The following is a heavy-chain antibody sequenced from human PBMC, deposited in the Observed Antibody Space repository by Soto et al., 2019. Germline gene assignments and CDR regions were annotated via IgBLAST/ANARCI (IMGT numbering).Heavy chain of an antibody. Sequence: GGSLRLSCAASGFTFSSYAMSWVRQAPGKGLEWVSAISGSGGSTYYADSVKGRFTISRDNSKNTLYLQMNSLRAEDTAVYYCAKVGEATGPKKYYYYYGMDVWGQGTTVTVSS. CDR2: ISGSGGST. CDR3: AKVGEATGPKKYYYYYGMDV. V-gene: IGHV3-23*01. J-gene: IGHJ6*02. D-gene: IGHD5-12*01. CDR1: GFTFSSYA.